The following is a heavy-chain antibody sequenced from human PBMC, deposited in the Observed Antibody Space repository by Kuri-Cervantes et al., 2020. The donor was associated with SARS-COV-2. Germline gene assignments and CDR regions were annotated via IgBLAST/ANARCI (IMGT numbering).Heavy chain of an antibody. CDR3: TRESYHQNVGFDY. J-gene: IGHJ4*02. CDR2: ISYDGSNK. CDR1: GFTFSSYA. D-gene: IGHD1-26*01. V-gene: IGHV3-30-3*01. Sequence: GGSLRLSCAASGFTFSSYAMHWVRQAPGKGLEWVAVISYDGSNKYYADSVEGRFTISRDNSQNTAYLQMNSLRVEDTAMYYCTRESYHQNVGFDYWGQGTQVTVSS.